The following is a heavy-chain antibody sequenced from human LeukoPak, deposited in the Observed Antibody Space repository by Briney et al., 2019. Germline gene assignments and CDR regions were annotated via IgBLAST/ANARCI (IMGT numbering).Heavy chain of an antibody. CDR3: ARHGFRYSSSWFDP. D-gene: IGHD6-13*01. CDR1: GGSISSYY. CDR2: IYYSGST. V-gene: IGHV4-59*08. Sequence: SETLSLTCTVSGGSISSYYWSWIRQPPGKGLEWIGYIYYSGSTNYSPSLKSRVTISVDTSKNQFSLKLSSVTAADTAVYCCARHGFRYSSSWFDPWGQGTLVTVSS. J-gene: IGHJ5*02.